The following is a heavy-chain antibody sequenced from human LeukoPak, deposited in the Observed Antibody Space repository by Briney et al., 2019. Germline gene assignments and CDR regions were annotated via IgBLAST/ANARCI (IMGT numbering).Heavy chain of an antibody. CDR1: GGSISSAGYS. J-gene: IGHJ2*01. Sequence: SETLSLTCTVSGGSISSAGYSWSWIRQPPVKGLEWVGFIYHSGSTSYSPSLKSRGTISIDRSKNQFSLKLTSVTAADTAIYYCARGSVDYRYFDLWGRGTQVTVSS. CDR2: IYHSGST. CDR3: ARGSVDYRYFDL. V-gene: IGHV4-30-2*01. D-gene: IGHD3-3*01.